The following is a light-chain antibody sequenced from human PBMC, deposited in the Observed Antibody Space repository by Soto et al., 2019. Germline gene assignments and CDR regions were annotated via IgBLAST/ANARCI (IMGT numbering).Light chain of an antibody. CDR1: QSVSYSSNNKNY. J-gene: IGKJ5*01. V-gene: IGKV4-1*01. CDR3: QQYYTTPIT. Sequence: DIVMTQSPDSLAVSLGERATINYKSSQSVSYSSNNKNYLAWYQQKPGQPPKLLIYWASTRESGVPDRFSGSGSGADFTLTISSLQAEDVAVYYCQQYYTTPITFGQGTRLEIK. CDR2: WAS.